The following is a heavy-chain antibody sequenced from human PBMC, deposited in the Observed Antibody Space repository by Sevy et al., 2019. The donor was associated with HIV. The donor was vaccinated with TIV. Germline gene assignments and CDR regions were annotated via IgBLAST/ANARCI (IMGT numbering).Heavy chain of an antibody. J-gene: IGHJ6*03. CDR2: IRNRANRYTT. CDR3: VRGPNCGVGGCQQISPYCLDV. D-gene: IGHD2-21*01. Sequence: GGSLRLSCAASGFAFSDHYVDWVRQAPRKGLEWVGRIRNRANRYTTEYAASVEGRFTISRDDSRHSLYLQMNSLKTEDSAVYYCVRGPNCGVGGCQQISPYCLDVWGKGATVTVSS. V-gene: IGHV3-72*01. CDR1: GFAFSDHY.